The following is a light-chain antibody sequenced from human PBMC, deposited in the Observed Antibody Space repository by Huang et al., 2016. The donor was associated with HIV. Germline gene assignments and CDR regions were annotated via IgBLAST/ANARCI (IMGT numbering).Light chain of an antibody. CDR1: QTISIY. CDR2: AAS. J-gene: IGKJ1*01. CDR3: QQTYTTPQT. V-gene: IGKV1-39*01. Sequence: DIQMTQSPSSLSASIGDRVTISCRASQTISIYLKWYQQQPGRAPKVLIYAASSLRRGVPSRFSGRASGTEFTLTISSLQPEDFATYFCQQTYTTPQTFGQGTKVEV.